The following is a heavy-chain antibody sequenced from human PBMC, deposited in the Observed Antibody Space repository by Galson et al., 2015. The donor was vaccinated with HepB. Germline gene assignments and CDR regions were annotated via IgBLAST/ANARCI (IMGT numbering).Heavy chain of an antibody. CDR2: ISWDRGSL. CDR1: GFTFDAYA. D-gene: IGHD3-16*02. J-gene: IGHJ4*02. V-gene: IGHV3-9*01. CDR3: AKVMAPGGVIVTYGVFFDS. Sequence: SLRLSCAASGFTFDAYAMHWVRQVPGKGLEWVPGISWDRGSLAYADSVRGRFTISRDNAQKSLYLQMKSLRAEDTALYYCAKVMAPGGVIVTYGVFFDSWGQGSLVTVSS.